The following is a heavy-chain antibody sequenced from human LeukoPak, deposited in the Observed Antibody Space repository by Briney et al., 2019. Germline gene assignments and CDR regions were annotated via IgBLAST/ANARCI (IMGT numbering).Heavy chain of an antibody. CDR3: AKERRGWYSEN. Sequence: GGSLRLSCAASGFTFSSYEMNWVRQAPGKGLEWVSYISSSGSTIYYADSVKGRFTISRDSSRSTLYLQMNTLRVEDTAVYYCAKERRGWYSENWGQGAPVTVSS. J-gene: IGHJ4*02. V-gene: IGHV3-48*03. CDR1: GFTFSSYE. CDR2: ISSSGSTI. D-gene: IGHD2-21*01.